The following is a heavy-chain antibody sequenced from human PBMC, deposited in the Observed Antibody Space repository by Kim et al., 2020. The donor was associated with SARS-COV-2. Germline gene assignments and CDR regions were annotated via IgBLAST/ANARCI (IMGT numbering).Heavy chain of an antibody. D-gene: IGHD3-22*01. V-gene: IGHV4-30-4*01. Sequence: SETLSLTCTVSGGSISSGDYYWSWIRQPPGKGLEWIGYIYYSGSTYYNPSLKSRVTISVDTSKNQFSLKLSSVTAADTAVYYCARAPRLLLLGDYWGQGTLVTVSS. J-gene: IGHJ4*02. CDR3: ARAPRLLLLGDY. CDR2: IYYSGST. CDR1: GGSISSGDYY.